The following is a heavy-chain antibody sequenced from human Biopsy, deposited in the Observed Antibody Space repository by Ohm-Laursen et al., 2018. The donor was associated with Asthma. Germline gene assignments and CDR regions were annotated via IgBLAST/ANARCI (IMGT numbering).Heavy chain of an antibody. V-gene: IGHV3-9*01. CDR1: GFSFDDCA. CDR3: AKSADYYDSTDYLDF. J-gene: IGHJ4*01. D-gene: IGHD3-22*01. CDR2: ISWNSGNI. Sequence: SLRLSCTASGFSFDDCAMHWVRQAPGKGLEWVSIISWNSGNIDYAVSVKGRFTISRDNAKNSLYLQMQSLRPEDTAFYYCAKSADYYDSTDYLDFWGRGTLVTVSS.